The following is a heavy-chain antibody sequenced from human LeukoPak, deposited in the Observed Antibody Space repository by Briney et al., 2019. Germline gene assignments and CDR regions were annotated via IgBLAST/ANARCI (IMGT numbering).Heavy chain of an antibody. Sequence: SETLSLTCTVSGGSISSSSYYWGWIRQPPGKGLEWIGSIYYSGSTYYNPSLKSRVTISVDTSKNQFSLKLSSVTAADTAVYYCARAPGYMNWFDPWGQGTLVTVSS. CDR1: GGSISSSSYY. V-gene: IGHV4-39*07. CDR2: IYYSGST. J-gene: IGHJ5*02. D-gene: IGHD1-1*01. CDR3: ARAPGYMNWFDP.